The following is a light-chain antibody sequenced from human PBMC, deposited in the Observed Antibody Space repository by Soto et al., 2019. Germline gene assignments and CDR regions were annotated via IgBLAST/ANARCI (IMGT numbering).Light chain of an antibody. V-gene: IGKV1-33*01. CDR2: DAS. CDR3: QQYDKPFT. J-gene: IGKJ3*01. Sequence: DTPMTQSPSSLSASLGDRVTITCQANQDVGNFLNWYQQKPGKAPKVVIYDASNLPPGVPSRFSGSGSGTQFAFTISSLQSEDVGTYYCQQYDKPFTFGPGTKVDIK. CDR1: QDVGNF.